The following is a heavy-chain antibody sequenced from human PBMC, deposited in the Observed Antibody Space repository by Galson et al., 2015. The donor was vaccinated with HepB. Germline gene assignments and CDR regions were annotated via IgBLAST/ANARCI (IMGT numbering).Heavy chain of an antibody. CDR1: GGSISSSNW. CDR3: ARDLGYCSGGSCALPY. D-gene: IGHD2-15*01. V-gene: IGHV4-4*02. CDR2: IYHSGST. J-gene: IGHJ4*02. Sequence: ETLSLTCTVSGGSISSSNWWSWVRQPPGKGLEWIGEIYHSGSTNYNPSLKSRVTISVDKSKNQFSLKLSSVTAADTAVYYCARDLGYCSGGSCALPYWGQGTLVTVSS.